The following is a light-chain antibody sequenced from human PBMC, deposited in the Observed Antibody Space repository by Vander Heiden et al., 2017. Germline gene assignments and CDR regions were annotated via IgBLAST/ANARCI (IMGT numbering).Light chain of an antibody. CDR3: QQRSNWRT. CDR2: DAS. CDR1: KSVGSY. Sequence: EIVMTHSPVTLSLSRGERATLSCRARKSVGSYLAWYQQKPGQAPRLLIYDASNRATGIPARFSGSRSGTDFTLTISRLEPEDFAVYYCQQRSNWRTFGQGTKVEIK. J-gene: IGKJ2*02. V-gene: IGKV3-11*01.